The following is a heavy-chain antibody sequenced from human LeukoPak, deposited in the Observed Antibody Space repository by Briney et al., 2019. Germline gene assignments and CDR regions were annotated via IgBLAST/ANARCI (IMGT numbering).Heavy chain of an antibody. D-gene: IGHD3-3*01. J-gene: IGHJ4*02. CDR1: GGTFSSYA. V-gene: IGHV1-69*13. CDR2: IIPIFGTA. Sequence: GASVKVSCKSSGGTFSSYAISWVRQAPGQGLEWMGGIIPIFGTANYAQKFQGRVTITADESTSTAYMELSSLRSEDTAVYYCARDPHYDFWSGYYFDYWGQGTLVTVSS. CDR3: ARDPHYDFWSGYYFDY.